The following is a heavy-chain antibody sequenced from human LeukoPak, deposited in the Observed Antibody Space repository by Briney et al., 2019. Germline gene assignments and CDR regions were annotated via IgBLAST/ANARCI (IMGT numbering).Heavy chain of an antibody. CDR3: ARALGMAPDY. CDR2: ISDDGSST. Sequence: TGGSLRLSCAASGFAFNSYWMYWVRQTPGKGLAWVSRISDDGSSTSYAESVKGRFTISRDNARNTLYLQMDGLRAEDTAVYYCARALGMAPDYWGQGTLVTVSS. CDR1: GFAFNSYW. V-gene: IGHV3-74*01. J-gene: IGHJ4*02. D-gene: IGHD7-27*01.